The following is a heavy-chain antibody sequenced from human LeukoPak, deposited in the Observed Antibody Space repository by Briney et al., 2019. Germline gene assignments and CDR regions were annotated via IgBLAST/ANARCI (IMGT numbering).Heavy chain of an antibody. CDR1: GGSISSSSYY. CDR3: ARAISPTVTKYAFDI. Sequence: SETLSLTCTVSGGSISSSSYYWGWIRQPPGKGLEWIGSIYYSGSTYYNPSLKSRVTISVDTSKNQFSLKLSSVTAADTAVYYCARAISPTVTKYAFDIWGQGTMVTVSS. J-gene: IGHJ3*02. D-gene: IGHD4-17*01. V-gene: IGHV4-39*07. CDR2: IYYSGST.